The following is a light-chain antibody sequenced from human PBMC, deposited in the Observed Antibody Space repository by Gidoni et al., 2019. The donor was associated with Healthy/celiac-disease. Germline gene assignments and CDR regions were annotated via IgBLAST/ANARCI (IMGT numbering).Light chain of an antibody. CDR3: MQALQTPYT. CDR1: QSLLHSNGYNY. J-gene: IGKJ2*01. Sequence: DIVMTQSPLSLPVTPREPASISCRSSQSLLHSNGYNYLDWYLQKPGQSPQLLIYLGSNRASGVPDRFSGSGSGTEFTLKISRVEAEDVGVYYCMQALQTPYTFGQGTKLEIK. CDR2: LGS. V-gene: IGKV2-28*01.